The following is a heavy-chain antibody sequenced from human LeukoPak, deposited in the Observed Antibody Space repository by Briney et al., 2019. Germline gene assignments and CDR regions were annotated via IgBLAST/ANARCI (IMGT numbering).Heavy chain of an antibody. D-gene: IGHD6-13*01. V-gene: IGHV1-2*02. CDR3: ARAGSSSRWVNDY. Sequence: ASVKVSCKASGYTFTVYYMHWVRQAPGRGLEWMGWINPNSGGTNYAQKFQGRVTMTRDTSISTAYVELSRLRSDDTAMFYCARAGSSSRWVNDYWGQGTLVTVSS. CDR1: GYTFTVYY. J-gene: IGHJ4*02. CDR2: INPNSGGT.